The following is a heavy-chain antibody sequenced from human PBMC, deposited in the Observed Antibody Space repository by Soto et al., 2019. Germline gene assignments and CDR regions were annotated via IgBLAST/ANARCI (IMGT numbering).Heavy chain of an antibody. Sequence: SETLSLTCTVSGGSISSGCYYWSWIRQHPGKGLEWIGYVYYSGSTYYNPSLKSRVTMSVDTSKNQFSLKLSSVTAVDTAVYYCARVQTASYYYYAMDVWGQGTTVTVSS. CDR1: GGSISSGCYY. CDR2: VYYSGST. CDR3: ARVQTASYYYYAMDV. J-gene: IGHJ6*02. V-gene: IGHV4-31*03.